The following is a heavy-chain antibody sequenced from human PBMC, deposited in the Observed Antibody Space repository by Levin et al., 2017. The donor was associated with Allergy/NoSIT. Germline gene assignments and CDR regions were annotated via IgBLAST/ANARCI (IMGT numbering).Heavy chain of an antibody. D-gene: IGHD3-10*01. CDR1: GFSLTTGGVG. CDR3: AHSQGSSGRYQPTYDYNVRDV. V-gene: IGHV2-5*01. J-gene: IGHJ6*02. Sequence: KMSGPTLVKPTQTLTLTCNVSGFSLTTGGVGVGWVRQPPGKALQWLALIYWNDDKRYSPSLQSRLTITKDTSRNQVVLTMTNVDPGDTGTYYCAHSQGSSGRYQPTYDYNVRDVWGQGTAVTVSS. CDR2: IYWNDDK.